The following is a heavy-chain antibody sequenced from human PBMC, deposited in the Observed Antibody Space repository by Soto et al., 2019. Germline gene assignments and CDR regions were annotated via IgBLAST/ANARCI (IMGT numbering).Heavy chain of an antibody. CDR2: ISGSGGST. Sequence: GGSLRLSCAASGFTFSSYAMSWVRQAPGKGLEWVSAISGSGGSTYYADSVKGRFTISRDNSKNTLYLQMNSLRAEDTAVYYCAKRKDIVVVVAPLDYWGQGTLVTVSS. J-gene: IGHJ4*02. CDR1: GFTFSSYA. D-gene: IGHD2-15*01. V-gene: IGHV3-23*01. CDR3: AKRKDIVVVVAPLDY.